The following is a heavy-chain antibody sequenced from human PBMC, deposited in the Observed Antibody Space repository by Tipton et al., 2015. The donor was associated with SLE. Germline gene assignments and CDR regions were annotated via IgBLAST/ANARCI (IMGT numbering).Heavy chain of an antibody. CDR1: GFTFNRYT. CDR3: AKALPGIAADNRYGMDV. V-gene: IGHV3-30-3*01. J-gene: IGHJ6*02. Sequence: RSLRLSCAASGFTFNRYTFHWVRQAPGKGLEWVAVISYDGSNKYYADSVKGRFTISRDNSKNTLYLQMNSLRAEDTAVYYCAKALPGIAADNRYGMDVWGQGTTVTVSS. CDR2: ISYDGSNK. D-gene: IGHD6-13*01.